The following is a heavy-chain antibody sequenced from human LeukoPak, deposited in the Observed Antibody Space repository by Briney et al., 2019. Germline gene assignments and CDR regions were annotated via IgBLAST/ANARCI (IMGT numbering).Heavy chain of an antibody. CDR1: GFTFSSYA. V-gene: IGHV3-30-3*01. J-gene: IGHJ4*02. D-gene: IGHD3-22*01. CDR2: ISYDGSNK. CDR3: ARACRGGITMIVVVCM. Sequence: GGSLRLSCAASGFTFSSYAMHWVRQAPGKGLEWVAVISYDGSNKYYADSVKGRFTNSRDNSKNTLYLQMNSLRAEDTAVYYCARACRGGITMIVVVCMWGQGTLVTVSS.